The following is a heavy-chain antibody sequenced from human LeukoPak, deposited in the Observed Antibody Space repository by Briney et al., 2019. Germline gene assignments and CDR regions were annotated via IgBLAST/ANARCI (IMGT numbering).Heavy chain of an antibody. CDR2: INPSGGST. J-gene: IGHJ4*02. Sequence: ASVKVSCKASGYTFTGYYMHWVRQAPGQGLEWMGIINPSGGSTSYAQKFQGRLTMTRDMSTSTVYMELSSLRSEDTAVYYCARDRPHYYGSGTYYTPEYYFDYWGQGTLVTVSS. CDR3: ARDRPHYYGSGTYYTPEYYFDY. CDR1: GYTFTGYY. V-gene: IGHV1-46*01. D-gene: IGHD3-10*01.